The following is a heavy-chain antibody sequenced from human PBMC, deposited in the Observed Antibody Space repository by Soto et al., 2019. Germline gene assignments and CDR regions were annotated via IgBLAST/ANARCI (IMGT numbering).Heavy chain of an antibody. CDR1: GYTFTNSA. CDR2: INPGNGYT. D-gene: IGHD6-25*01. V-gene: IGHV1-3*05. Sequence: QVQLVQSAAEERKPGASVKVSCKASGYTFTNSAIHWMRQAPGQSLEWMGWINPGNGYTEYSQKFQDRVTITRDTSASTAYMDLSSLTSEDTAVYYCARGGPYGSENYSWGQGTLVTVSS. J-gene: IGHJ4*02. CDR3: ARGGPYGSENYS.